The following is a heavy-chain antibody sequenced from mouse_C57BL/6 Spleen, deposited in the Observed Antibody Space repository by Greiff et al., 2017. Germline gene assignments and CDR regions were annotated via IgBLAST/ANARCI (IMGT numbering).Heavy chain of an antibody. J-gene: IGHJ2*01. CDR3: AGHDGYFFDY. CDR2: IHPNSGSI. D-gene: IGHD2-3*01. Sequence: QVHLKQPGAELVKSGASVKLSCKTSGYTFTSYWMHWVKQRPGQGLEWIGMIHPNSGSINYSEKFKSKATLTVDKSSSTAYIQLSSLTSEDSAVYYCAGHDGYFFDYWGQGTTLTVSS. CDR1: GYTFTSYW. V-gene: IGHV1-64*01.